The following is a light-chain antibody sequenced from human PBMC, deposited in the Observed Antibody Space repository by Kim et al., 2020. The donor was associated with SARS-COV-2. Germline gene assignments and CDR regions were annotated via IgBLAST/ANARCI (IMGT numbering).Light chain of an antibody. CDR2: GKN. J-gene: IGLJ3*02. CDR1: SLRSYY. CDR3: NSRDSSGNHWV. V-gene: IGLV3-19*01. Sequence: SYELTQDPAVSVALGQTVRITCQGDSLRSYYASWYQQKPGQAPVLVIHGKNNRPSGIPDRLSGSSSGNTASLTITRAQAEDEADYHCNSRDSSGNHWVFG.